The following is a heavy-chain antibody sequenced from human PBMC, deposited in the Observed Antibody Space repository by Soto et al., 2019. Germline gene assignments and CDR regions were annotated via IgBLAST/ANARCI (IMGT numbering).Heavy chain of an antibody. J-gene: IGHJ5*02. D-gene: IGHD3-22*01. Sequence: EQLPVTMAVSDQLIRTGYYSGWLRQPPGKVRVCILMIYDGGSTYDNPSLNSRVTLSIDMTNNHVSLILNSVTAADTAVYYCARVGPWGPYSYDSSPETFENLCGPWGRGTLVIVSA. CDR2: IYDGGST. CDR1: DQLIRTGYY. CDR3: ARVGPWGPYSYDSSPETFENLCGP. V-gene: IGHV4-38-2*01.